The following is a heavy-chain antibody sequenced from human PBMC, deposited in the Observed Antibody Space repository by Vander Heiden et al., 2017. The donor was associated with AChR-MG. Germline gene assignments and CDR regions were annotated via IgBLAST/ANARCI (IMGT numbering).Heavy chain of an antibody. Sequence: QVQLVQSGAEVKKPGSSVKVSCKASGGTCSSYAISWVAQAPGQGLEWMGGIIPIFGTANYAQKFQGRVTITADESTSTAYMELSSLRSEDTAVYYCARDSPIVVVPAGGGAFDIWGQGTMVTVSS. CDR1: GGTCSSYA. D-gene: IGHD2-2*01. J-gene: IGHJ3*02. V-gene: IGHV1-69*01. CDR2: IIPIFGTA. CDR3: ARDSPIVVVPAGGGAFDI.